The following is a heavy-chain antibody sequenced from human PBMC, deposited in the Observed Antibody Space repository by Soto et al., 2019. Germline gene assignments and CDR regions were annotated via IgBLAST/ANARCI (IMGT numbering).Heavy chain of an antibody. CDR3: XXXTSSSWYWELDY. CDR1: GFTFSSYG. Sequence: QVQLVESGGGVVQPGRSLRLSCAASGFTFSSYGMHWVRQAPGKGLEWVAVISYDGSNKYYADSVKGRFTISRDNSKXXXYLXXXXXXXXXXXXXXXXXXTSSSWYWELDYWGQGXLVTVSS. D-gene: IGHD6-13*01. V-gene: IGHV3-30*03. J-gene: IGHJ4*02. CDR2: ISYDGSNK.